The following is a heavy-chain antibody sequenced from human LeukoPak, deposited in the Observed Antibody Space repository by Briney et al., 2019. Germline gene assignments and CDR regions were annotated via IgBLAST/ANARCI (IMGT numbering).Heavy chain of an antibody. Sequence: SETLSLTCAVYGGSFSGYYWSWIRQPPGKGLEWIGEINHSGSTNYNPSLKSRVTISVDTSKNQFSLKLSSVTAADTAVYYCARGVQLWSSEFDYWGRGTLVTVSS. J-gene: IGHJ4*02. V-gene: IGHV4-34*01. CDR2: INHSGST. D-gene: IGHD5-18*01. CDR1: GGSFSGYY. CDR3: ARGVQLWSSEFDY.